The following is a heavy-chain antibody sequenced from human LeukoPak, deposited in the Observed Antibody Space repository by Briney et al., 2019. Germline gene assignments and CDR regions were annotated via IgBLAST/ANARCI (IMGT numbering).Heavy chain of an antibody. CDR2: INHSGST. Sequence: SQTLSLTCAVYGGSFSGYYWSWISQPPGKGMEWYGEINHSGSTNHNPSLKSRVTISVDTSKNQFSLKLPSVTAADTAVYYCARGDDRVHGAARPDYWGQGTLVTVSS. CDR1: GGSFSGYY. V-gene: IGHV4-34*01. J-gene: IGHJ4*02. CDR3: ARGDDRVHGAARPDY. D-gene: IGHD6-6*01.